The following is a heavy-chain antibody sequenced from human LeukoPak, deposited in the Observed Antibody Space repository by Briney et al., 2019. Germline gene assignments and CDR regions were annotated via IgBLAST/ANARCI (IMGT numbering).Heavy chain of an antibody. CDR3: ARDKGIAVAGKEAALDY. D-gene: IGHD6-19*01. Sequence: HPGRSLRLSCAASGFTFSSYAMHWVRQAPGKGLEWVAVISYDGSNKYYADSVKGRFTISRDNSKNTLYLQMNSLRAEDTAVYYCARDKGIAVAGKEAALDYWGQGTLATVSS. V-gene: IGHV3-30-3*01. J-gene: IGHJ4*02. CDR1: GFTFSSYA. CDR2: ISYDGSNK.